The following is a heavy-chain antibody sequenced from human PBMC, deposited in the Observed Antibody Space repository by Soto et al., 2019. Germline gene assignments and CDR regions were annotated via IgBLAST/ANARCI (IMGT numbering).Heavy chain of an antibody. CDR2: INAGNGNT. J-gene: IGHJ4*02. Sequence: ASVKVSCKASAYTFTGYAMHWVRQAPGQRLEWMGWINAGNGNTKYSQKFQGRVTITRDTSASAAYMELSSLSSEDTAVYYCARAVAVAADFDYWGQGTLVTVSS. D-gene: IGHD6-19*01. CDR1: AYTFTGYA. CDR3: ARAVAVAADFDY. V-gene: IGHV1-3*01.